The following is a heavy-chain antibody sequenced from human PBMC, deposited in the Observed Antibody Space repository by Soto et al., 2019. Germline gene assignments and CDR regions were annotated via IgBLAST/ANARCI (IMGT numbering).Heavy chain of an antibody. CDR1: GFTFSSYG. CDR2: ISYEGRNK. V-gene: IGHV3-30*18. J-gene: IGHJ6*02. CDR3: AKDAYSSGWYWNYYCMDV. D-gene: IGHD6-19*01. Sequence: QVQLVASGGGVVQPGRSLRLSCAASGFTFSSYGMHWVRPAPGKGLERGAVISYEGRNKDYADSVKGRFTISRDNAKNTRYLQMDSLRDEDTAVYYCAKDAYSSGWYWNYYCMDVRGQGTTVTVSS.